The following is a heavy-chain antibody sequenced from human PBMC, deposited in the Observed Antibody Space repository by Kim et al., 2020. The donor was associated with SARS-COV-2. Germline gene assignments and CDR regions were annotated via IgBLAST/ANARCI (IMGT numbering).Heavy chain of an antibody. D-gene: IGHD3-10*01. CDR3: ARVPITMVRGVITNYYYYGMDV. Sequence: SQTLSLTCAISGDSVSSNSAAWNWIRQSPSRGLEWLGRTYYRSKWYNDYAVSVKSRITINPDTSKNQFSLQLNSVTPEDTAVYYCARVPITMVRGVITNYYYYGMDVWGQGTTVTVSS. CDR2: TYYRSKWYN. V-gene: IGHV6-1*01. CDR1: GDSVSSNSAA. J-gene: IGHJ6*02.